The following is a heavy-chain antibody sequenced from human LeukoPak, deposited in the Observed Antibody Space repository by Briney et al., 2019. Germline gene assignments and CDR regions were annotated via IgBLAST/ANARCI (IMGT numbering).Heavy chain of an antibody. Sequence: GGSLRLSCAASGFTFTNYAMYWVRQAPGQGLEWVSAVTTSGGGNTYYADSVKGRFTISRDNSKNTLYLQMNSLTAEDTAQYYCAKGGCSSTTCYLANPWGQGTLVTVSS. D-gene: IGHD2-2*01. CDR2: TTSGGGNT. CDR1: GFTFTNYA. V-gene: IGHV3-NL1*01. J-gene: IGHJ5*02. CDR3: AKGGCSSTTCYLANP.